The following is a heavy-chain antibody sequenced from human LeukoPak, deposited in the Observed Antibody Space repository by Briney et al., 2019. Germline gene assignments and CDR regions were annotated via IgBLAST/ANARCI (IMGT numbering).Heavy chain of an antibody. D-gene: IGHD2-2*02. CDR3: XRHRACSSTSCYTGLFDX. V-gene: IGHV4-38-2*01. J-gene: IGHJ4*02. CDR2: IYHSGST. Sequence: TSETLSLTCAVSGYSISSGYYWGWIRQPPGKGLEWIGSIYHSGSTYYNPSLKSRVTISVDTSKNQFSLKLSSVTAADTAVYYCXRHRACSSTSCYTGLFDXWGQGXLVTV. CDR1: GYSISSGYY.